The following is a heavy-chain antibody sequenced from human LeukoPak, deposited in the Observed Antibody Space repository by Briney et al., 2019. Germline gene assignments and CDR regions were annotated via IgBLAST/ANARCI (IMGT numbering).Heavy chain of an antibody. CDR2: INPNSGGT. Sequence: ASVKVSCKASGYTFTAYHIHWVRQAPGQGLEWMGWINPNSGGTNYAQKFQGRVTMTRDTSISTAYMELSRLRSDDTAVYYCARDHLLFRQPPNWFDPWGQGTLVTVSS. CDR3: ARDHLLFRQPPNWFDP. J-gene: IGHJ5*02. D-gene: IGHD1-14*01. V-gene: IGHV1-2*02. CDR1: GYTFTAYH.